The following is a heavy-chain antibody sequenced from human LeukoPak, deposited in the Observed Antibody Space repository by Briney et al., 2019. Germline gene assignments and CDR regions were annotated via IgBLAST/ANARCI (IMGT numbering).Heavy chain of an antibody. CDR2: IIPIFGTA. CDR3: ASATAQNSYGRRYYYYYYMDV. D-gene: IGHD5-18*01. J-gene: IGHJ6*03. Sequence: GASVKVSCKASGGTFSSYAISWVRQAPGQGLEWMGGIIPIFGTANYAQKFQGRVTITADESTSTAYMELSSLRSEDTAVYYCASATAQNSYGRRYYYYYYMDVWGKGTTVTISS. CDR1: GGTFSSYA. V-gene: IGHV1-69*13.